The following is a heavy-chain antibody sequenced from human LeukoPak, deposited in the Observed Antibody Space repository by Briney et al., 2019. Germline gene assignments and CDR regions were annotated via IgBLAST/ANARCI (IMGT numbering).Heavy chain of an antibody. CDR3: ARTSGYSYGPRFDY. V-gene: IGHV1-8*01. CDR2: MNPNSGNT. Sequence: ASVKVSCKASGYTFTSYDINWVRQATGQGLEWRGWMNPNSGNTGYAQKFQGRVTMTRNTSISTAYMELSSLRSEDTAVYYCARTSGYSYGPRFDYWGQGTLVTVSS. CDR1: GYTFTSYD. D-gene: IGHD5-18*01. J-gene: IGHJ4*02.